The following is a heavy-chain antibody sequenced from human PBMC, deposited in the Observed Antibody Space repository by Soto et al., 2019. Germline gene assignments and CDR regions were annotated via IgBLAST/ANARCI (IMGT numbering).Heavy chain of an antibody. J-gene: IGHJ6*02. CDR2: ISSNGGST. Sequence: LRLSCAASGFTFSSYAMHWVRQAPGKGLEYVSAISSNGGSTYYANSVKGRFTISRDNSKNTLYLQMGSLRAEDTAVYYCAKDEPASAGNYYGMDVWGQGTTVTVSS. V-gene: IGHV3-64*01. D-gene: IGHD6-13*01. CDR3: AKDEPASAGNYYGMDV. CDR1: GFTFSSYA.